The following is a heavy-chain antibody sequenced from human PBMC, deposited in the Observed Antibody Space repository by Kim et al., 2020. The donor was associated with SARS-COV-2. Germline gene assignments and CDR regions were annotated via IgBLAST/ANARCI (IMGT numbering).Heavy chain of an antibody. CDR2: ISAYNGNT. D-gene: IGHD3-10*01. J-gene: IGHJ4*02. V-gene: IGHV1-18*04. Sequence: ASVKVSCKASGYTFTSYGISWVRQAPGQGLEWMGWISAYNGNTNYAQKLQGRVTMTTDTSTSTAYMGLRSLRSDDTAVYYCARVALWFGGACFAYWGQGTLVTVSS. CDR1: GYTFTSYG. CDR3: ARVALWFGGACFAY.